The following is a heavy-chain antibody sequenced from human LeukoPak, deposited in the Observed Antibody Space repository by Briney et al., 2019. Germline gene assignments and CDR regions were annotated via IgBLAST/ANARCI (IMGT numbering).Heavy chain of an antibody. CDR1: GYTFTSYD. V-gene: IGHV1-8*01. Sequence: ASVKVSCKASGYTFTSYDINWVRQATGQGLEWMGWMNPDSGNTGYAQKFQGRVTMTRNTSISTAYMELSSLRSEDTVVYYCARGPTYYDILTGHTYYYYGMDVWGQGTTVTVSS. D-gene: IGHD3-9*01. J-gene: IGHJ6*02. CDR3: ARGPTYYDILTGHTYYYYGMDV. CDR2: MNPDSGNT.